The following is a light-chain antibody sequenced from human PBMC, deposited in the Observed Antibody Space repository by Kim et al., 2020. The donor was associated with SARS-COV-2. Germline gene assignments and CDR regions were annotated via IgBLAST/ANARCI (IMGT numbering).Light chain of an antibody. J-gene: IGLJ1*01. CDR2: RDN. V-gene: IGLV3-1*01. CDR1: KLGDQC. Sequence: VSQGQTTSITCSGEKLGDQCASWYQQQPGQCPVVVIFRDNRRPSGIPERFSGSNSGNTATLTIRGTQAMDEADYYWQACDSSIYVFGTGTKVTVL. CDR3: QACDSSIYV.